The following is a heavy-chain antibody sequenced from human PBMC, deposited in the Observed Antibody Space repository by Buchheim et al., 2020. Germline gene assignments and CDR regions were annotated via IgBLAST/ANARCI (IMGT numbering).Heavy chain of an antibody. V-gene: IGHV1-69*01. D-gene: IGHD5-18*01. J-gene: IGHJ6*02. Sequence: QVQLVQSGAEVKKPGSSVKVSCKASGGTLKNYGIHWVRQAPGQGLEWMGGTIPILGTADYAQKFQGRVTISADGSTNTAYMDLTSLTSEDTAVYYCARDCSVDTGLDVWGQGTT. CDR1: GGTLKNYG. CDR3: ARDCSVDTGLDV. CDR2: TIPILGTA.